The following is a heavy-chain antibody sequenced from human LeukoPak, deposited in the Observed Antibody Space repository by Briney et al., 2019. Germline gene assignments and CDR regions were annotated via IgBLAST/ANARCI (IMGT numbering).Heavy chain of an antibody. Sequence: GGSLRLSCAASGFTFSSYAMEWVRQAPGKGLEWVSSITGSSDSIYYADSVKGRFTISRDNAKNSVYLQMNSLRAEDTAVYYCAKDNRRHYTSGPNPDSLHWGQGALVTVSS. V-gene: IGHV3-21*01. CDR1: GFTFSSYA. D-gene: IGHD6-19*01. J-gene: IGHJ4*02. CDR3: AKDNRRHYTSGPNPDSLH. CDR2: ITGSSDSI.